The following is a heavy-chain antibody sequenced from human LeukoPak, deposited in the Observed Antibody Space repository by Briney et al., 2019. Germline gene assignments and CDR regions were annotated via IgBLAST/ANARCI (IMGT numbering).Heavy chain of an antibody. J-gene: IGHJ4*02. CDR1: GYTFTSYY. D-gene: IGHD1-26*01. CDR3: ATDWKSGSYSD. CDR2: INPSGGST. Sequence: ASVKVSCTASGYTFTSYYMHWVRQAPGQGLEWMGIINPSGGSTSYAQKFQGRVTMTEDTSTDTAYMELSSLRSEDTAVYYCATDWKSGSYSDWGQGTLVTVSS. V-gene: IGHV1-46*01.